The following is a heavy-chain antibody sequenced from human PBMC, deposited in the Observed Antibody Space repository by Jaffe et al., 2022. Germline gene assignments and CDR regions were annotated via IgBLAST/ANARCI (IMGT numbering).Heavy chain of an antibody. CDR2: ISWDGSGT. D-gene: IGHD1-26*01. V-gene: IGHV3-43D*04. Sequence: EVQLVESGGAVVQPGGSLRLSCAASGFTFDNYAMNWVRQAPGKGLEWVALISWDGSGTYYADSVRGRFTISRDSFKNSLYLQMDSLRPEDTAFYYCTREFEGTYSFDHWGQGTLVTVSS. CDR3: TREFEGTYSFDH. CDR1: GFTFDNYA. J-gene: IGHJ4*02.